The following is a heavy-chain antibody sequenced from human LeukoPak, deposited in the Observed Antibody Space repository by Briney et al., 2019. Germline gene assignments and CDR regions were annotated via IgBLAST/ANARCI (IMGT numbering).Heavy chain of an antibody. Sequence: PGGSLRLSCAASGFTFSDYYMSWIRQAPGKGLEWVSYISSSGSTIYYADSVKGRFTISRDNAKNSLYLQLNSLRAEDTAVYYCARQGGAYYILTGHPVDAFAIWGQGTMVTVSS. CDR2: ISSSGSTI. CDR3: ARQGGAYYILTGHPVDAFAI. CDR1: GFTFSDYY. J-gene: IGHJ3*02. D-gene: IGHD3-9*01. V-gene: IGHV3-11*01.